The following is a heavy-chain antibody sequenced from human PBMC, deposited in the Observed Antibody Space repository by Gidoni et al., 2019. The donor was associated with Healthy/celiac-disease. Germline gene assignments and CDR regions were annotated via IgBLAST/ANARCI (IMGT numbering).Heavy chain of an antibody. CDR2: ISYDGSNK. CDR1: GFPSSSYA. Sequence: QVQLVASGGGRVHPWRSLRLTSAASGFPSSSYAMRWVRQAPGKVLEWVAVISYDGSNKDYADSVKGRFTISRDNSKNTLYLQMNSLRAEDTAVYYCARDTAVAGTSGVFDYWGQGTLVTVSS. CDR3: ARDTAVAGTSGVFDY. V-gene: IGHV3-30-3*01. J-gene: IGHJ4*02. D-gene: IGHD6-19*01.